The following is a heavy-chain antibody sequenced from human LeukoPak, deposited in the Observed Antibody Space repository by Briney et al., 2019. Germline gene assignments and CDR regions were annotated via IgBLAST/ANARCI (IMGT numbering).Heavy chain of an antibody. J-gene: IGHJ4*02. Sequence: ASVKVSFKASGYTFITYGISWVRQAPGQGLEWMGWINTYNGNTNYEQKLQGRVTMTTDTSTSTAYMELRGLRSDDTAVYYCARKGCGGDCYRFDYWGQGTLVTVSS. CDR2: INTYNGNT. V-gene: IGHV1-18*01. CDR3: ARKGCGGDCYRFDY. CDR1: GYTFITYG. D-gene: IGHD2-21*02.